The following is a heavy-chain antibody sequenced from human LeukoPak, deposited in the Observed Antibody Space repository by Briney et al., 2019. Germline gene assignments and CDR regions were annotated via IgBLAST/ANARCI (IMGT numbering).Heavy chain of an antibody. CDR1: GFTFSSYA. J-gene: IGHJ4*02. V-gene: IGHV3-30*04. Sequence: GGSLRLSCAASGFTFSSYAMHWVRRAPGKGLEWVAVISYDGPNKNYADSVKGRFTISRDNSKNTLYLQMNSLRAEDTAVYYCAKDEVVVAASFDYWGQGTLVTVSS. D-gene: IGHD2-15*01. CDR3: AKDEVVVAASFDY. CDR2: ISYDGPNK.